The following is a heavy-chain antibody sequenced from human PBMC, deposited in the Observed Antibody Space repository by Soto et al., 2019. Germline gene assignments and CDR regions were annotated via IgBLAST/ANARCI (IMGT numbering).Heavy chain of an antibody. V-gene: IGHV3-21*01. Sequence: GGSLRLSCVASGFIFSTYSMNWVRQAPGKGLEWVSSFSSDSTYVYCADSVKGRFTISRDNARNSLYLQMNSLRAEDTAVYYCARGDSYGRDWLDPWGQGTLVTVSS. J-gene: IGHJ5*02. CDR3: ARGDSYGRDWLDP. CDR2: FSSDSTYV. D-gene: IGHD3-10*01. CDR1: GFIFSTYS.